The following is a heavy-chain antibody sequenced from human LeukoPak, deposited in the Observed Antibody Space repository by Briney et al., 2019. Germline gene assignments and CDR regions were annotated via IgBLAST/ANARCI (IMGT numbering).Heavy chain of an antibody. CDR1: GFSFSSNS. V-gene: IGHV3-73*01. J-gene: IGHJ4*02. D-gene: IGHD1-1*01. Sequence: GGSLRLSCAASGFSFSSNSMNWVRQASGKGLEWVGRIRSKANSYATVYAASVKGRFTISRDDSKNTAYLQMNSLKTEDTAVYYCTSGLSVRRSNNTPVDYWGQGTLVTVSS. CDR3: TSGLSVRRSNNTPVDY. CDR2: IRSKANSYAT.